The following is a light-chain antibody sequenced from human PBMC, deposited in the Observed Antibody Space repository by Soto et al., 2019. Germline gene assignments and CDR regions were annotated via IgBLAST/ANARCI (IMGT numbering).Light chain of an antibody. V-gene: IGKV1-9*01. J-gene: IGKJ5*01. CDR1: RGISSY. Sequence: IQLTPSPSSLSASVVDRVTITCQASRGISSYLAWYQQKPGKPPKLLVYSASTLQSGVPSRFSGSGSGPDFTLTISSLQPEDSATYFCQQLNSYPQTFGQGTRLEIK. CDR3: QQLNSYPQT. CDR2: SAS.